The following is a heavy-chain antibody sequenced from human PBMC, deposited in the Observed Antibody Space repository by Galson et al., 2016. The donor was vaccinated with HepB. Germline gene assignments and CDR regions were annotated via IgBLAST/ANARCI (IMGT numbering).Heavy chain of an antibody. CDR1: GFTFTNYA. CDR2: IFHSGRV. Sequence: LRLSCAASGFTFTNYAMHWVRQPPGQGLEWIGQIFHSGRVNYTPSLASRVTISVDTSNNHFSLRLTSVTAADTALYYCARQYRGGPSDYWGQGTLVIVPS. CDR3: ARQYRGGPSDY. D-gene: IGHD5-12*01. V-gene: IGHV4-34*12. J-gene: IGHJ4*02.